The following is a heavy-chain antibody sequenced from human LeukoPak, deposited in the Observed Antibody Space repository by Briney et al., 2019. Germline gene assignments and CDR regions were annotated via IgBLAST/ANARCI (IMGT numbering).Heavy chain of an antibody. CDR2: INHSGST. CDR1: GGSFSGYY. V-gene: IGHV4-34*01. J-gene: IGHJ4*02. Sequence: SETLSLTCAVYGGSFSGYYWSWIRQPPGKGLEWIGEINHSGSTNYNPSLKSRVTMSVDTSKNQFSLKLSSVTAADTAVYYCARVPDGDSLNTDANDYWGQGTLVTVSS. CDR3: ARVPDGDSLNTDANDY. D-gene: IGHD4-17*01.